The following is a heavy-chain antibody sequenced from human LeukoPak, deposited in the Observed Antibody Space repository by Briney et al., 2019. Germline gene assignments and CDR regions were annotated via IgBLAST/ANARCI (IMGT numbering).Heavy chain of an antibody. CDR2: ISGDGGST. D-gene: IGHD3-10*01. Sequence: GGSLRLSCAASGFTFDDYAMHWVRQAPGKGLEWVSLISGDGGSTYYADSVKGRFTNSRDNSKNSLYLQMNSLRTEDTALYYCATSGSGSYYYYGMDVWGQGTTVTVSS. V-gene: IGHV3-43*02. J-gene: IGHJ6*02. CDR1: GFTFDDYA. CDR3: ATSGSGSYYYYGMDV.